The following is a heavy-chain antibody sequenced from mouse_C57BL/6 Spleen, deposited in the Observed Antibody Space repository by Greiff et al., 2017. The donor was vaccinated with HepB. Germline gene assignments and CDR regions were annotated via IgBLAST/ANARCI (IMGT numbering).Heavy chain of an antibody. Sequence: EVQGVESGGDLVKPGGSLKLSCAASGFTFSSYGMSWVRQTPDKRLEWVATISSGGSYTYYPDSVKGRFTISRDNAKNTLYLQMSSLKSEDTAMYYCARQGSSLLYAMDYWGQGTSVTVSS. J-gene: IGHJ4*01. V-gene: IGHV5-6*01. CDR1: GFTFSSYG. D-gene: IGHD1-1*01. CDR2: ISSGGSYT. CDR3: ARQGSSLLYAMDY.